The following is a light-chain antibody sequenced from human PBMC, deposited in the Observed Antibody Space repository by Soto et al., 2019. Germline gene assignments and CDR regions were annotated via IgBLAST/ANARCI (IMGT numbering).Light chain of an antibody. J-gene: IGLJ1*01. CDR2: EGS. V-gene: IGLV2-23*03. CDR3: CSYAGSSTFV. Sequence: QGSLTQPASVSGSRGQSITISCTGTISDVGSYNLVSWYQQHPGKAPKLMIYEGSKRPSGVSNRFSGSKSGNTASLTISGLQAEDEADYYCCSYAGSSTFVFGTGTKVTVL. CDR1: ISDVGSYNL.